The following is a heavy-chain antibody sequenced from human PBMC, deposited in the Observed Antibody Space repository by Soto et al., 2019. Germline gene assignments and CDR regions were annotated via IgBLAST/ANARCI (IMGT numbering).Heavy chain of an antibody. CDR2: IIPIFGTA. Sequence: SVRVSCKASGGTFSGYAISWVRQAPGQGLEWMGGIIPIFGTANYAQKFQGRVTITADKSTSTAYMELSSLRSEDTAVYYCARSYSSSLGFFYWGQGTLVTVSS. CDR1: GGTFSGYA. J-gene: IGHJ4*02. D-gene: IGHD6-6*01. CDR3: ARSYSSSLGFFY. V-gene: IGHV1-69*06.